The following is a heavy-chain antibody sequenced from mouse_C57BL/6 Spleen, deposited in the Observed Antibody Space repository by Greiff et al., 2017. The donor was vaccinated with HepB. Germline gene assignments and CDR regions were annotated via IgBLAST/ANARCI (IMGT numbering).Heavy chain of an antibody. CDR1: GYAFSSSW. CDR3: ASYYGSSYGFAY. Sequence: VQLQQSGPELVKPGASVKISCKASGYAFSSSWVNWVKQRPGKGLEWIGRIYPGDGDTNYNGKFKGKATLTADKSSSTAYMQLSSLTSEDSAVYFCASYYGSSYGFAYWGQGTLVTVSA. J-gene: IGHJ3*01. CDR2: IYPGDGDT. D-gene: IGHD1-1*01. V-gene: IGHV1-82*01.